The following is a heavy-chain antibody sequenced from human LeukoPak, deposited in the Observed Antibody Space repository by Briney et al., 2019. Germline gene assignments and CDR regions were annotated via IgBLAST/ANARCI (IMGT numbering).Heavy chain of an antibody. Sequence: GGSLRLSCAASGFTFSSYAMSWVRQAPGKGLEWVSAISGSGGSTYYADSVKGRFTISRDNSKNTLYLQMNSLRAEDTAVYYCARRRLASRGYNDAFDVWGQGTTVTVSS. CDR2: ISGSGGST. V-gene: IGHV3-23*01. J-gene: IGHJ3*01. CDR1: GFTFSSYA. D-gene: IGHD3-22*01. CDR3: ARRRLASRGYNDAFDV.